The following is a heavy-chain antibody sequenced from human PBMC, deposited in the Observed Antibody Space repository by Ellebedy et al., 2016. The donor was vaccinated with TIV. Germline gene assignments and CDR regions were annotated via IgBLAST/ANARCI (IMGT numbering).Heavy chain of an antibody. CDR1: ARILSVYG. D-gene: IGHD3-3*01. V-gene: IGHV3-48*01. Sequence: GESLKISCAASARILSVYGMNWVRQGPGKGLEWVSYMSSGSSSIYYADSVKGRFTFSRDNAKNSLYLQMNSLGVEDKAVYYCARGFGYFDLWGRGTLVTVSS. CDR2: MSSGSSSI. CDR3: ARGFGYFDL. J-gene: IGHJ2*01.